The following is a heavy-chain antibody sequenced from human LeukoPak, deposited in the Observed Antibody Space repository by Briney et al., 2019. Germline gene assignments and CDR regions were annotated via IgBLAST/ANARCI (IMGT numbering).Heavy chain of an antibody. CDR3: AKGNIRFGTYYFDY. Sequence: PGGSLRLSCAASGFTFSSYAMSWVRVAPGKGLEWVSAISGSGGSTYYADSVKGRFTISRDNSKNTLYLQMNSLRAEDTAVYYCAKGNIRFGTYYFDYWGQGTLVTASS. V-gene: IGHV3-23*01. D-gene: IGHD3-10*01. CDR1: GFTFSSYA. J-gene: IGHJ4*02. CDR2: ISGSGGST.